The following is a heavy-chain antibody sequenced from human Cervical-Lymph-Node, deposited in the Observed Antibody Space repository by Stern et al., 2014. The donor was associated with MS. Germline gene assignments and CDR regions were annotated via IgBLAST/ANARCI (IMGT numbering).Heavy chain of an antibody. J-gene: IGHJ4*02. CDR3: ARGGLGYGDFIDY. Sequence: VQLVQSGAEVQKPGSSVKVSCKASGGTFSSYAISWVRQAPGKGLEWMGVIIPCFGTANYAQKCRGRVTITADESTSTAYMELSSLKSEDTAVYYGARGGLGYGDFIDYWGQGTLVTVSS. D-gene: IGHD4-17*01. V-gene: IGHV1-69*01. CDR1: GGTFSSYA. CDR2: IIPCFGTA.